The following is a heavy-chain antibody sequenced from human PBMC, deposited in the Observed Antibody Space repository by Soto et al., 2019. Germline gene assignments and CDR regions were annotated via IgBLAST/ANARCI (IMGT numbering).Heavy chain of an antibody. V-gene: IGHV3-7*03. CDR1: GFTFNRYW. D-gene: IGHD3-3*01. CDR3: AKSITIFGVVMHMDF. J-gene: IGHJ6*02. CDR2: IKQDGSER. Sequence: HPGGSLRLSCAASGFTFNRYWMGWVRQAPGKGPEWLANIKQDGSERYYVDSVKGRFTISRDNVKNTLYLQMNSLRAEDTAVYYCAKSITIFGVVMHMDFWGQGTTVTVSS.